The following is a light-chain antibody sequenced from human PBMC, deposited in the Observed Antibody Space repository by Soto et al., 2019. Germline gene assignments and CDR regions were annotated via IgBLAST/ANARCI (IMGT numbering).Light chain of an antibody. CDR3: SSYAGSNSVV. J-gene: IGLJ2*01. Sequence: QSALTQPPSASGSPGPSVTISCTGTRSDVGGYNYVSWYQQHPGKAPKVMIYEVSKRPSGVPDRFSGSKSGNTASLTVSGLQAEDEADYYCSSYAGSNSVVFGGGTKLTVL. CDR1: RSDVGGYNY. V-gene: IGLV2-8*01. CDR2: EVS.